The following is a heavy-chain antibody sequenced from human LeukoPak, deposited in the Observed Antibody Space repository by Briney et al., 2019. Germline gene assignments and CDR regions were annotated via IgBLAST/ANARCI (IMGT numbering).Heavy chain of an antibody. CDR3: AKDPESGYSGSWFDY. J-gene: IGHJ4*02. V-gene: IGHV3-23*01. CDR1: GFTFSSYA. CDR2: ISGSGGST. D-gene: IGHD6-13*01. Sequence: GGSLRLSCAASGFTFSSYAMSWVRQAPGKGLEWVSAISGSGGSTYYADSVKGRFTISRDNSKNTLYLQMNSLRAEDTAVYYCAKDPESGYSGSWFDYWGQGTLVTVSS.